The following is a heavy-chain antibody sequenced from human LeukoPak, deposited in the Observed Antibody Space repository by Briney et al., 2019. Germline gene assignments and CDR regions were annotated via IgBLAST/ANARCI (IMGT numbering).Heavy chain of an antibody. J-gene: IGHJ4*02. Sequence: GGSLRFSCAASGFTFSSYGLHWVRQAPGKGLEWVTFIRYDGSYKNNADSVKGRFTISRDNSKNTLYLQMNSLRPDDTAVDYCAKEGCSSTSCSYFDYWGQGTLVTVSS. D-gene: IGHD2-2*01. CDR2: IRYDGSYK. CDR1: GFTFSSYG. V-gene: IGHV3-30*02. CDR3: AKEGCSSTSCSYFDY.